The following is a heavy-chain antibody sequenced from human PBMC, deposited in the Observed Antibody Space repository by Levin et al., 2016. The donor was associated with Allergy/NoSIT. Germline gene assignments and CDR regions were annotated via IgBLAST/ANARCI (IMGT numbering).Heavy chain of an antibody. J-gene: IGHJ4*02. D-gene: IGHD5-12*01. CDR2: ISGSGVGT. Sequence: GGSLRLSCAASGFTFSTYAMSWVRQAPGKGLEWVSAISGSGVGTYYADSVKGRFTISRDNSRNTLYLQMSSLRAEDTAVYYCAKRGYDYGVDYWGQGTLVSVSS. V-gene: IGHV3-23*01. CDR1: GFTFSTYA. CDR3: AKRGYDYGVDY.